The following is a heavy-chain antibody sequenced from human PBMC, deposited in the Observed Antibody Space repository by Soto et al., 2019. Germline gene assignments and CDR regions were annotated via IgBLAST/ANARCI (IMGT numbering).Heavy chain of an antibody. CDR2: IKSKTDGGTT. D-gene: IGHD3-10*01. J-gene: IGHJ4*02. CDR1: GFTFSNAW. V-gene: IGHV3-15*07. CDR3: TTDPPLPPITMVRGVSGH. Sequence: EVQLVESGGGLVKPGGSLRLSCAASGFTFSNAWMNWVRQAPGKGLEWVGRIKSKTDGGTTDYAAPVKGRFTISRDDSKNTLYLQMNSLKTEDTAVYYCTTDPPLPPITMVRGVSGHWGQGTLVTVSS.